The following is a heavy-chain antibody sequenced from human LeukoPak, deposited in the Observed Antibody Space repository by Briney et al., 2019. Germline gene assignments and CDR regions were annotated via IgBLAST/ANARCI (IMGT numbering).Heavy chain of an antibody. J-gene: IGHJ4*02. CDR2: IRYDGSNK. Sequence: QAGGSLRLSCAASGFTFSSYGMHWVRQAPGKGLEWVAFIRYDGSNKYYTDSVKGRFTISRDNSKNTLYLQMNSLRAEDTAVFYCAKDPLQSIIIVAAGSFDYWGQGTLVTVSS. CDR1: GFTFSSYG. V-gene: IGHV3-30*02. D-gene: IGHD6-13*01. CDR3: AKDPLQSIIIVAAGSFDY.